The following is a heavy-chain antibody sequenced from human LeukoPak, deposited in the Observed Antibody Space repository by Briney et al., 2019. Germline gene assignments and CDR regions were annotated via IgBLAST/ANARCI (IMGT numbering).Heavy chain of an antibody. CDR3: AKDVRGYNRPVDH. CDR2: ISGSGGTT. Sequence: GGSLRLSCAASGFTFSAYAMTWVRQAPGKGLEWVSSISGSGGTTYYADSVKGRFTISRDNSENTLYLQMNTLRAEDTALYYCAKDVRGYNRPVDHWGQGTLVTVSS. V-gene: IGHV3-23*01. J-gene: IGHJ4*01. D-gene: IGHD3-10*02. CDR1: GFTFSAYA.